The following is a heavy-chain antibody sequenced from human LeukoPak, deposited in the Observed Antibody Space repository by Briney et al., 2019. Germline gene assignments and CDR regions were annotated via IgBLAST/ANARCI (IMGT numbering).Heavy chain of an antibody. CDR2: IYPGDSDT. CDR3: ARRGSRGYSYEV. CDR1: GYSFTIYW. J-gene: IGHJ4*02. Sequence: GESLKISCKGSGYSFTIYWIGWVRQMPGKCLEWKGIIYPGDSDTRYSPSFECQVTISADKSSSTAYLQWSSLKASHTAMYYCARRGSRGYSYEVWGQGTLVTVSS. V-gene: IGHV5-51*01. D-gene: IGHD5-18*01.